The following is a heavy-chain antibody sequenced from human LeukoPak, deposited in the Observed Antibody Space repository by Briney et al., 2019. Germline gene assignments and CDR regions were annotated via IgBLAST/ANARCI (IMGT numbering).Heavy chain of an antibody. CDR2: INPSGGST. Sequence: ASVKVSCMASGYTFTSYYMHWVRQAPGQGLEWMGIINPSGGSTSYAQKFQGRVTMTRDMSTSTVYMELSSLSSEDTAVYYCARDRGRGYKGGYYYYMDVWGKGTTVTVSS. V-gene: IGHV1-46*01. J-gene: IGHJ6*03. D-gene: IGHD5-18*01. CDR3: ARDRGRGYKGGYYYYMDV. CDR1: GYTFTSYY.